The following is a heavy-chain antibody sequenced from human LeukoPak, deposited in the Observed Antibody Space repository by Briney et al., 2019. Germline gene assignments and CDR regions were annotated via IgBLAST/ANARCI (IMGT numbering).Heavy chain of an antibody. CDR1: GFTFSSYG. Sequence: SGGSLRLSCAASGFTFSSYGMGWVRQAPGKGLEWVSAISGSGGSTYYADSVKGRFTISRDNSKNTLYLQMNSLRAEDTAVYYCAKVVDYYGSGSYYKGFDYWGQGTLVTVSS. V-gene: IGHV3-23*01. CDR3: AKVVDYYGSGSYYKGFDY. CDR2: ISGSGGST. J-gene: IGHJ4*02. D-gene: IGHD3-10*01.